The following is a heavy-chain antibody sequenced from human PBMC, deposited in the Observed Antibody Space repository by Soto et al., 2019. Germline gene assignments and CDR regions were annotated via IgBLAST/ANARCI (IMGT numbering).Heavy chain of an antibody. D-gene: IGHD1-7*01. J-gene: IGHJ6*04. CDR3: ARDITGTTSIS. Sequence: PGGSLRLSCAASGLTFSDHYMDLVRQAPGKGLEWVGRTRNKANSYTTEYAASVKGRFTISRDDSKNSLYLQMNSLKTEDTAVYYCARDITGTTSISWGKGTTVTVSS. CDR2: TRNKANSYTT. CDR1: GLTFSDHY. V-gene: IGHV3-72*01.